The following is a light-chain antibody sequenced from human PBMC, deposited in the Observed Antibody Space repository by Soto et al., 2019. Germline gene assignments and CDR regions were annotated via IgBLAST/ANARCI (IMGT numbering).Light chain of an antibody. Sequence: ERVMTQSPATLSVSPGERATLSCRASQSVSSNLAWYQQKPGQAPRLLIYGASTRTTGIPARFSGSGSGTEFTLIISSLQSEDFAVYYCQQYNNWPFTFGGGTKVEIK. J-gene: IGKJ4*01. CDR2: GAS. CDR1: QSVSSN. V-gene: IGKV3-15*01. CDR3: QQYNNWPFT.